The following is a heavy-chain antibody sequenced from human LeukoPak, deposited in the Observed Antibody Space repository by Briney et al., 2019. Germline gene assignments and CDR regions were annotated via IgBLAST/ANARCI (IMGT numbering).Heavy chain of an antibody. V-gene: IGHV4-61*01. Sequence: SETLSLTCTVSGGSVSSGSYYWSWIRQPPGKGLEWIGYIYYSGSTNYNPSLKSRVTISVDTSKNQFSLKLSSVTAADTAVYYCARLQKYQLLSNNWFDPWGQGTLVTVSS. CDR1: GGSVSSGSYY. CDR3: ARLQKYQLLSNNWFDP. D-gene: IGHD2-2*01. J-gene: IGHJ5*02. CDR2: IYYSGST.